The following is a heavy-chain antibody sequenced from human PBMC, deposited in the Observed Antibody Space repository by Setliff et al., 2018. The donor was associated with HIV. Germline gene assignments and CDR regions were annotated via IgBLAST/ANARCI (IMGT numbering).Heavy chain of an antibody. Sequence: PSETLSLTCTVSGGPISSGGYYWSWIRQHPGKGLEWIGYIHYSGSTYFNPSLKSRVTISLDTSKNQFSLKVSSMTAADTAVYYCARNSKNWNYPVEYYDYYMDVWGTGTTVTVSS. CDR2: IHYSGST. CDR1: GGPISSGGYY. CDR3: ARNSKNWNYPVEYYDYYMDV. V-gene: IGHV4-31*03. J-gene: IGHJ6*03. D-gene: IGHD1-7*01.